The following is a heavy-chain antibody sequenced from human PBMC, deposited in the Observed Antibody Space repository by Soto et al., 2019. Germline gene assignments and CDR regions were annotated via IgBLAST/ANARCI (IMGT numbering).Heavy chain of an antibody. CDR2: INSDASII. CDR3: ASDAAAGLKF. Sequence: GGSLRLSCAVSGITFRSYWMHWIRQAPGKGLVWVSHINSDASIINYADSVKGRFTISRDNARNTLYLQMNSLRVDDTAIYYCASDAAAGLKFWGQGTLVTFSS. V-gene: IGHV3-74*01. D-gene: IGHD6-13*01. J-gene: IGHJ4*02. CDR1: GITFRSYW.